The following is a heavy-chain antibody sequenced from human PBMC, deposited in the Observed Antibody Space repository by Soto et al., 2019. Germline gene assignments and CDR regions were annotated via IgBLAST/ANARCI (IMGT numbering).Heavy chain of an antibody. Sequence: SVKVSCKASGGTFSSYAISWVRQAPGQGLEWMGGIIPISGTANYAQKFQGRVTITADESTSTAYMELSSLRSEDTAVYYCASRGSSWTDYWGQGTLVTVSS. CDR2: IIPISGTA. CDR3: ASRGSSWTDY. D-gene: IGHD6-13*01. V-gene: IGHV1-69*13. J-gene: IGHJ4*02. CDR1: GGTFSSYA.